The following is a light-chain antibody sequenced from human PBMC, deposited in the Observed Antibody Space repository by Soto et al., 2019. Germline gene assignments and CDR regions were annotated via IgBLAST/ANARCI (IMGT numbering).Light chain of an antibody. CDR3: QQANSFPYT. V-gene: IGKV1-12*01. CDR1: QDISSW. J-gene: IGKJ2*01. Sequence: DTQMTQSPSYVSAYVGDRVTITCRASQDISSWLAWYQQKPGKAPKLLIYSASSLQSGVPSRLSGSGSGTDFTLTISSLQPEDFATYYCQQANSFPYTFGQGTNLEI. CDR2: SAS.